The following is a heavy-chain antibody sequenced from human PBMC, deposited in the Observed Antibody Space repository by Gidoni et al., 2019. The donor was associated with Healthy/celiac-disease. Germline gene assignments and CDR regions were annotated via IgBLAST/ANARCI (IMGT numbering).Heavy chain of an antibody. V-gene: IGHV3-9*01. CDR2: ISWNSGSI. Sequence: EVKLVESGGGLVQPGRSLRLSCAASGFTFDDSALHWVRQAPGKGLQWVSGISWNSGSIDYADSGKGRFTIARDNAKKSLYLQMNSLRAEDTSLYYCAKDISRRGGNSDYVFDSWGQGTLVTVSS. CDR3: AKDISRRGGNSDYVFDS. J-gene: IGHJ4*02. D-gene: IGHD4-4*01. CDR1: GFTFDDSA.